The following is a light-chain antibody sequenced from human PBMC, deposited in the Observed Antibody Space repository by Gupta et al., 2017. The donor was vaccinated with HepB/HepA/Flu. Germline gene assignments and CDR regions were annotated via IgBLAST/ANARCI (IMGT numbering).Light chain of an antibody. J-gene: IGLJ1*01. CDR2: DVN. CDR3: CSYAGSYIHYV. CDR1: SSDVGGYKY. V-gene: IGLV2-11*01. Sequence: QSALTQTRSVSGSPGQSVTITCTGTSSDVGGYKYVSWYQQHPGKAPKVMIYDVNKRPSGVPDRFSGSKSGNTASLTISGLQAEDEADYYCCSYAGSYIHYVFGIGTKVTVL.